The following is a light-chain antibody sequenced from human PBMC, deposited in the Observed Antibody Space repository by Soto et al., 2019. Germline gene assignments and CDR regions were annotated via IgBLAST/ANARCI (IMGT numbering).Light chain of an antibody. Sequence: VVMTHSPDTLSVSPWYRSTLSFSSSQRISSNLAWYQQRPGQAPRLLIYGASTRAPGIPARFSGSGSETEFTLTISSLQSEDFAVYYCQHYNNWPPWTFGQGTKVDI. V-gene: IGKV3-15*01. CDR1: QRISSN. J-gene: IGKJ1*01. CDR3: QHYNNWPPWT. CDR2: GAS.